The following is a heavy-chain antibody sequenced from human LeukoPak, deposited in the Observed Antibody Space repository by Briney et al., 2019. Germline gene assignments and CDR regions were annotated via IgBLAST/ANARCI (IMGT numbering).Heavy chain of an antibody. CDR3: AKDVGKWESLHFFDY. Sequence: GGSLRFSCLTSGFTLSTNAMSWVRQAPGKGLEWISGTSGSGASTYYADSVKGRFTISRDDSRNTLYLQMNSLRGDDTAVYYCAKDVGKWESLHFFDYWGQGTLVTVSS. J-gene: IGHJ4*02. V-gene: IGHV3-23*01. CDR1: GFTLSTNA. CDR2: TSGSGAST. D-gene: IGHD1-26*01.